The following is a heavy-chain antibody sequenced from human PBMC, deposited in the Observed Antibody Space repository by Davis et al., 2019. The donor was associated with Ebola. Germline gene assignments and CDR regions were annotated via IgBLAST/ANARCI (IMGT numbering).Heavy chain of an antibody. CDR2: ITSSGGTI. D-gene: IGHD1-26*01. J-gene: IGHJ5*02. CDR1: GFTFSSYW. CDR3: AKVGASNWFDP. Sequence: GESLKISCAASGFTFSSYWMHWVRQAPGKGLEWVSYITSSGGTIHYADSVKGRFTISRDNAKNSLYLQMNGLRAEDTAVYYCAKVGASNWFDPWGQGTLVTVSS. V-gene: IGHV3-48*04.